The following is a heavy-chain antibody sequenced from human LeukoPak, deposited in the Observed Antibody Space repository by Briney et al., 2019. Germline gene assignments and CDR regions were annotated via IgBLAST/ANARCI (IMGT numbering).Heavy chain of an antibody. CDR3: ARQGLGGGDGSGAFDI. J-gene: IGHJ3*02. CDR2: IYPGDSDT. D-gene: IGHD2-21*02. Sequence: RGESLKISCKGSGYSFTTYWIGWVRQMPGKGLEWMGIIYPGDSDTRYSPSFQGQVTMTADKSIGTAYLQWSSLKASDTAMYYCARQGLGGGDGSGAFDIWGQGTMVTVSS. V-gene: IGHV5-51*01. CDR1: GYSFTTYW.